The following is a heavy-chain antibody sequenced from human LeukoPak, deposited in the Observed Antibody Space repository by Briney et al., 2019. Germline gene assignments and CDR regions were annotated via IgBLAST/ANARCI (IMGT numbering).Heavy chain of an antibody. Sequence: ASVKVSCKASGYTFTNYAINWVRQAPGQGLEWMGWINTNTGNPTYAQGFTGRFVFSLDTSVSTAYLQISSLKAEDTAVYYCARDSYYYDSSSRTFDYWGQGTLGTVSS. D-gene: IGHD3-22*01. V-gene: IGHV7-4-1*02. CDR1: GYTFTNYA. CDR3: ARDSYYYDSSSRTFDY. J-gene: IGHJ4*02. CDR2: INTNTGNP.